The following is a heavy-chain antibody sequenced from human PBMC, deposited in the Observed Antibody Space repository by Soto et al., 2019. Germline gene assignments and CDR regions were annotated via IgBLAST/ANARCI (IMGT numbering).Heavy chain of an antibody. Sequence: XGSLSLACAASGFTFSTYAMNWVRQAPGKGLDWVSAISGGGGSTYYADSVKGRVTISRDNSKNTLYLQMNSLRAEDTAVYYCAKVSLGALTFTDYYYYGLDVWGHGTTVTVSS. V-gene: IGHV3-23*01. CDR1: GFTFSTYA. CDR3: AKVSLGALTFTDYYYYGLDV. J-gene: IGHJ6*02. CDR2: ISGGGGST. D-gene: IGHD1-26*01.